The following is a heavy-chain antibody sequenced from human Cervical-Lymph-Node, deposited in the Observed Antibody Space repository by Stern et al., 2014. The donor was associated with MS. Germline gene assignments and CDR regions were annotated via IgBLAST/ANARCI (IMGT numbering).Heavy chain of an antibody. CDR2: TNPNTGGT. CDR1: GYTFTNYY. Sequence: QVQLVQSVADVKKPGASVKVSCKASGYTFTNYYIHWVRQAPGQGLEWMGRTNPNTGGTSYAQKFQGRVTMSRDTSISTAYMELKSLRSVDTAVYYCARESQRGYFYGLDVWGQGTTVTVSS. CDR3: ARESQRGYFYGLDV. V-gene: IGHV1-2*06. J-gene: IGHJ6*02. D-gene: IGHD5-24*01.